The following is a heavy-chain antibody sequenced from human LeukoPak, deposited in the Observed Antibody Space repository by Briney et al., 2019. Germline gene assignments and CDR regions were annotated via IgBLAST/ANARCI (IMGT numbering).Heavy chain of an antibody. D-gene: IGHD3-22*01. J-gene: IGHJ3*02. CDR1: GYSFTSYW. CDR2: IYPGDSDT. Sequence: GESLKISRTGSGYSFTSYWIGWVRQMPGKGLEWMGIIYPGDSDTRYSPSFQGQVTISADKSISTAYLQWSSLKASYTAMYYCASVGPDYYDSSGYDAFDIWGQETVVTVSS. V-gene: IGHV5-51*01. CDR3: ASVGPDYYDSSGYDAFDI.